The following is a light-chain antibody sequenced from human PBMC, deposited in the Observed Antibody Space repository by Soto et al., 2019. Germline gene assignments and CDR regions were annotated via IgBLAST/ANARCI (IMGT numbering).Light chain of an antibody. CDR2: AAS. J-gene: IGKJ1*01. V-gene: IGKV3-20*01. CDR3: QEYVSSPWA. CDR1: QTISNNY. Sequence: EIVLTQSPGTLPLSPGXRATLSCRASQTISNNYVAWYQQKPGQAPRVLIYAASSRVAGIPDRFSGSGSGTDFTLTISRLEPEDFAVYYCQEYVSSPWAFGQGTKVDIK.